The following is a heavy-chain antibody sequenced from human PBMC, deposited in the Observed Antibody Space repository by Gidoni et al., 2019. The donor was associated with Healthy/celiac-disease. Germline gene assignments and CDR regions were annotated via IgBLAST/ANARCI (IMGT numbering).Heavy chain of an antibody. D-gene: IGHD3-10*01. Sequence: QVQLVESGGGVVQPGRSLRLSCAASGFTFSSYGMHWVRQAPGKGLEWVAVISYDGSNKYYADSVKGRFTISRDNSKNTLYLQMNSLRAEDTAVYYCAKDQGSGSGSQPGYYYGMDVWGQGTTVTVSS. J-gene: IGHJ6*02. CDR2: ISYDGSNK. CDR3: AKDQGSGSGSQPGYYYGMDV. V-gene: IGHV3-30*18. CDR1: GFTFSSYG.